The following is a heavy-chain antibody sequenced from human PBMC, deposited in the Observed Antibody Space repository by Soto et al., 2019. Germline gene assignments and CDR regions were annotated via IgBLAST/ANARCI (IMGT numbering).Heavy chain of an antibody. Sequence: VKVSCKASGYTFTGYYMHWVRQAPGQGLEWMGWINPNSGGTNYAQKFQGWVTMTRDTSISTAYMELSRLRSDDTAVYYCARSVGRLSNWDYWGRGTLVTVSS. D-gene: IGHD1-26*01. CDR2: INPNSGGT. CDR3: ARSVGRLSNWDY. CDR1: GYTFTGYY. V-gene: IGHV1-2*04. J-gene: IGHJ4*02.